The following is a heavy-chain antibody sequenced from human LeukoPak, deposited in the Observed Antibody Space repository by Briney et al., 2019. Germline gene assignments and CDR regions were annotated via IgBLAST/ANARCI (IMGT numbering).Heavy chain of an antibody. CDR3: ARESRGYDILTGKYHRGYYSYYMDV. CDR2: ITSSSRYI. Sequence: GGSLRLSCAASGFTFSSYSMNWVRQAPGKGLEWVSSITSSSRYIYYADSVKGRFTISRDNAKNSLYLQMNSLRAEDTAVYYCARESRGYDILTGKYHRGYYSYYMDVWGKGTTVTVSS. J-gene: IGHJ6*03. D-gene: IGHD3-9*01. CDR1: GFTFSSYS. V-gene: IGHV3-21*01.